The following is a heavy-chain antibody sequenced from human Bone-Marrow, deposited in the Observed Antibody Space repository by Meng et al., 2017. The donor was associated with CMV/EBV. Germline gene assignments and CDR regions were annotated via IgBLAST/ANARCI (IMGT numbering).Heavy chain of an antibody. J-gene: IGHJ6*02. CDR2: IIPILGIA. CDR1: GGTFSSYT. Sequence: SVKVSCKSCGGTFSSYTINWVRQAPGQGLEWMGRIIPILGIANYAQKFQGRVTITTDKSTSTAYMELSSLRSEDTAVYYCARAAKSIAARPSYYYGMDVWGQGTTVTVSS. CDR3: ARAAKSIAARPSYYYGMDV. V-gene: IGHV1-69*02. D-gene: IGHD6-6*01.